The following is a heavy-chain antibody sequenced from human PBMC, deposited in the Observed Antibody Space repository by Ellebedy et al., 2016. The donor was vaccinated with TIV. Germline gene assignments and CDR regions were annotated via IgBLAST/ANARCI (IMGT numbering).Heavy chain of an antibody. CDR1: GLTFSSYV. Sequence: GESLKISXAASGLTFSSYVMNWVRQAPGKGLEWVSAITGSGDSTYYADSVKGRFTISRDNSKNTLYLQMNGLRAEDTAVFYRAKGGYYNLDYWGPGILVTVSS. D-gene: IGHD3-9*01. CDR2: ITGSGDST. V-gene: IGHV3-23*01. J-gene: IGHJ4*02. CDR3: AKGGYYNLDY.